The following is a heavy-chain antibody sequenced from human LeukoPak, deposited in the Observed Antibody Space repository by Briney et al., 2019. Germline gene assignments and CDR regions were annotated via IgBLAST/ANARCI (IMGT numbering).Heavy chain of an antibody. CDR3: AREQQLVFDY. CDR1: GFTFSSYS. Sequence: GGSLRLSCAASGFTFSSYSMNWVRQALGKGLEWVSSISSSSSYIYYADSVKGRFTISRDNAKNSLYLQMNSLRAEDTAVYYCAREQQLVFDYWGQGTLVTVSS. D-gene: IGHD6-13*01. V-gene: IGHV3-21*01. J-gene: IGHJ4*02. CDR2: ISSSSSYI.